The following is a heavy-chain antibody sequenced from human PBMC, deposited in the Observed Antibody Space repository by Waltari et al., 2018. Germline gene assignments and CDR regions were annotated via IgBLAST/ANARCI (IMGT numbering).Heavy chain of an antibody. CDR2: ASYSGST. D-gene: IGHD2-15*01. CDR3: ATLGARYSNAFDV. J-gene: IGHJ3*01. V-gene: IGHV4-59*08. CDR1: GSFYY. Sequence: QVQLQESGPGLVKPSETLSLTCTLSGSFYYLSWIRQPPGKGLECLGYASYSGSTYYNPSLQSRVTILVGSSRNHFSLQLSSVTAADTAVYYCATLGARYSNAFDVWGQGTMVTVSS.